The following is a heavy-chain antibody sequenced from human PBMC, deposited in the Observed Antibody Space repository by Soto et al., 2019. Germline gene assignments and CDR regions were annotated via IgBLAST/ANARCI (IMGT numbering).Heavy chain of an antibody. J-gene: IGHJ5*02. Sequence: QVRLVQSGAEVRRPGASVKVSCKAPGDTFTSYYLNWVRQAPGQGLEWMGVINHHGGSTKYAQKCQGRVTMTRDTSRSTVQMELRSLRSDDTGIYYCARSSGVIFGIIIEGSNWFDPWGQGTLVTVSS. CDR2: INHHGGST. CDR3: ARSSGVIFGIIIEGSNWFDP. V-gene: IGHV1-46*01. CDR1: GDTFTSYY. D-gene: IGHD3-3*01.